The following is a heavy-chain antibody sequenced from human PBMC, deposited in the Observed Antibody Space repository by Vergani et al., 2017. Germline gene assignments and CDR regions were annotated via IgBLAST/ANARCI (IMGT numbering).Heavy chain of an antibody. D-gene: IGHD4-17*01. J-gene: IGHJ4*02. Sequence: QVQLQESGPGLVKPSETLSLTCAVSGYSISSGYHWGWIRQPPGKGLEWIGSIYHSGSTYYNPSLKSRVTISVDTSKNQFSLKLSSVTAADTAVYYCARHPSYGDYSFDYWGQGTLVTVSS. CDR3: ARHPSYGDYSFDY. CDR1: GYSISSGYH. CDR2: IYHSGST. V-gene: IGHV4-38-2*01.